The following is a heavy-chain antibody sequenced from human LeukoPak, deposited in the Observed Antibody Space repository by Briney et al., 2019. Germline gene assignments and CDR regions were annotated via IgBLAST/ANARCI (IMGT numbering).Heavy chain of an antibody. Sequence: GGSLRLSCAASGFTFRNYWMSWIRQAPGKGLEWVSGINWNGGSTGYADSVKGRFTISRDNAKNSLYLQMNSLRAEDTAVYYCAKTTNPGIAAAGPDYWGQGTLVTVSS. D-gene: IGHD6-13*01. CDR1: GFTFRNYW. CDR2: INWNGGST. V-gene: IGHV3-20*04. CDR3: AKTTNPGIAAAGPDY. J-gene: IGHJ4*02.